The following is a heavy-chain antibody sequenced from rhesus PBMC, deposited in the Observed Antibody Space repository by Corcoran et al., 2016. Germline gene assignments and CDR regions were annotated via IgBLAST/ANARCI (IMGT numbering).Heavy chain of an antibody. Sequence: QVQLQESGPGVVKPSETLSLTCAVSGGSISSGYDWSWIRQPPGKGLEWIGYIYGSSGSTNYNPSLNNRVTISKEASKNQFYLKLSSVTAADTAVYYCARDRIAAAGGFDYWGQGVLVTVSS. V-gene: IGHV4-76*01. D-gene: IGHD6-25*01. CDR3: ARDRIAAAGGFDY. CDR2: IYGSSGST. CDR1: GGSISSGYD. J-gene: IGHJ4*01.